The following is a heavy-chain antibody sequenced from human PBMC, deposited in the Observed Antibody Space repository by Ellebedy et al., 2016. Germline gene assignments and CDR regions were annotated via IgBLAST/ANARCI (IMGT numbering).Heavy chain of an antibody. Sequence: SETLSLTXDVYGWSCSGYYWSWIRQPPGKGLEWIGEINHSGSTNYNPSLKSRVTISVDTSKNQFSLKLSSVTAADTAVYYCARDLGAPAFDIWGQGTMVTVSS. J-gene: IGHJ3*02. CDR1: GWSCSGYY. D-gene: IGHD3-16*01. CDR2: INHSGST. V-gene: IGHV4-34*01. CDR3: ARDLGAPAFDI.